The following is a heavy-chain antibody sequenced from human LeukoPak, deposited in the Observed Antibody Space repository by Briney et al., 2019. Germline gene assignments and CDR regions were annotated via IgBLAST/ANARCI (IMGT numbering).Heavy chain of an antibody. CDR3: AKDENYDFRSGYPNWFDP. V-gene: IGHV3-23*01. CDR1: GFTFSSYA. J-gene: IGHJ5*02. Sequence: PGGSLRLSCAASGFTFSSYAMSWVRQAPGKGLEWVSAISGSGGSTYYADSVKGRFTISRDNSKNTLYLQMNSLRAEDTAVYYCAKDENYDFRSGYPNWFDPWGQGTLVTVSS. D-gene: IGHD3-3*01. CDR2: ISGSGGST.